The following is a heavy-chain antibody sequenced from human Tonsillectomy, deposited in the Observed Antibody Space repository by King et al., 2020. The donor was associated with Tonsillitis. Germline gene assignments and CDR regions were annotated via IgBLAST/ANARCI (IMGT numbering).Heavy chain of an antibody. CDR3: ARHSVDY. CDR1: GFRFTYHW. D-gene: IGHD5/OR15-5a*01. CDR2: IYHGDSDN. V-gene: IGHV5-51*01. J-gene: IGHJ4*02. Sequence: VQLVESGAEVKKPGESLKISCQVSGFRFTYHWLGWVRQMPGQGLEWIGMIYHGDSDNKNSPSFQGRVTISADTSINTVYLQWSSLKASDTAMYYCARHSVDYWGQGTLVTVSS.